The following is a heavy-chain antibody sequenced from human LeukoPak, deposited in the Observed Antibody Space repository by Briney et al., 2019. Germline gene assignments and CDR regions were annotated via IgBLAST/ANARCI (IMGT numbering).Heavy chain of an antibody. J-gene: IGHJ4*02. CDR2: SRGGGGAT. D-gene: IGHD5-24*01. V-gene: IGHV3-23*01. CDR1: GFNFRINS. Sequence: GGSLRLSCTASGFNFRINSMSWVRQAPGKGLEWVSVSRGGGGATSYADSVEGRFTVSRDNSKNTLYLQMNSLRSEDTAVYYCARTPDRRREMAVIPFDYWGQGTLVTVSS. CDR3: ARTPDRRREMAVIPFDY.